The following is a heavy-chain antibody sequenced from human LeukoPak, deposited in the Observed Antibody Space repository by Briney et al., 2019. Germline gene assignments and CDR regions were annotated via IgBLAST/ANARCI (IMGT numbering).Heavy chain of an antibody. CDR2: INHSGST. D-gene: IGHD2-15*01. CDR3: ARGKSGYCSGGSCYGNYYYYMDV. J-gene: IGHJ6*03. Sequence: PSETLSLTCAVYGGSFSGYYWSWIRQPPEKGLEWIGEINHSGSTNYNPSLKSRVTISVDTSKNQFSLKLSSVTAADTAVYYCARGKSGYCSGGSCYGNYYYYMDVWGKGTTVTVSS. CDR1: GGSFSGYY. V-gene: IGHV4-34*01.